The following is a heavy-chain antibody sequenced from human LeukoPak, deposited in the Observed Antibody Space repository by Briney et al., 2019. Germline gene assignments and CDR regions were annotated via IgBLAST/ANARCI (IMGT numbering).Heavy chain of an antibody. D-gene: IGHD6-19*01. J-gene: IGHJ4*02. CDR2: ISGSAGST. Sequence: SGGSLRLSCAASGFTFSSYAMSWVRQAPGKGLEWVSVISGSAGSTYYADSVKGRFTISRDNSKNTLYLQMNSLRAEDTAVYYCAKGSGWSPLFDYWGQGTLVTVSS. V-gene: IGHV3-23*01. CDR3: AKGSGWSPLFDY. CDR1: GFTFSSYA.